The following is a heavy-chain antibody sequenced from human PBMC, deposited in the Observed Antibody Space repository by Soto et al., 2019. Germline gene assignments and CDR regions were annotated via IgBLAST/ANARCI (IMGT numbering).Heavy chain of an antibody. V-gene: IGHV4-34*01. CDR2: INHGGST. J-gene: IGHJ6*02. D-gene: IGHD4-4*01. Sequence: KPSETLSLTCVVYGGSFSGYYWSWIRQPPGKGLEWIGEINHGGSTKYNPSLKRRVTISVDTSKNQFSLKVSSVTVADTAVYYCARGSRQIGTVTALYFYYAMDVWGQGTTVTVSS. CDR1: GGSFSGYY. CDR3: ARGSRQIGTVTALYFYYAMDV.